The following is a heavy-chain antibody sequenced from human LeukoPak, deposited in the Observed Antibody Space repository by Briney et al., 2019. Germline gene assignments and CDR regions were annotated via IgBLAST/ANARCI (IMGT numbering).Heavy chain of an antibody. CDR1: GFTFSGSP. CDR2: IRSKGYSYAT. J-gene: IGHJ4*02. D-gene: IGHD3-10*01. V-gene: IGHV3-73*01. CDR3: ARGRSGELTWAFTLDS. Sequence: GGSLKLSCAASGFTFSGSPIHWVRQASGKGLEWVGRIRSKGYSYATTYAASVKGRFTISRDDSKNTAYLQMNSLKTEDTAVYYCARGRSGELTWAFTLDSWGQGTLVTVSS.